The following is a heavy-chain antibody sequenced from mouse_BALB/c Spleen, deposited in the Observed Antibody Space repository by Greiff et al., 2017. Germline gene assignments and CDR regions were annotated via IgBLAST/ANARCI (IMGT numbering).Heavy chain of an antibody. CDR1: EYEFPSHD. D-gene: IGHD4-1*01. CDR2: INSDGGST. CDR3: ARQELGLGAMDY. Sequence: EVKLMESGGGLVQPGESLKLSCESNEYEFPSHDMSWVRKTPEKRLELVAAINSDGGSTYYPDTMERRFIISRDNTKKTLYLQMSSLRSEDTALYYCARQELGLGAMDYWGQGTSVTVSS. V-gene: IGHV5-2*01. J-gene: IGHJ4*01.